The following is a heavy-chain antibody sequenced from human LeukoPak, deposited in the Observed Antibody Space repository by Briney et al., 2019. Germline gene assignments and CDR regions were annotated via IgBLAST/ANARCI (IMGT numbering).Heavy chain of an antibody. Sequence: GGSLRLSCAASGFTFSSYSMNWVRQAPGKGLEWVSSISSSSSYIYYPDSVKGRFTISRDNAKNSLYLQMNSLRAEDTAVYYCARDPSGDYWGQGTLVTVSS. D-gene: IGHD5-12*01. V-gene: IGHV3-21*01. J-gene: IGHJ4*02. CDR2: ISSSSSYI. CDR1: GFTFSSYS. CDR3: ARDPSGDY.